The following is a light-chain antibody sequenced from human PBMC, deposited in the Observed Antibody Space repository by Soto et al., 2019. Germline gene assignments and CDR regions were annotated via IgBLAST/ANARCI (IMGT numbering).Light chain of an antibody. CDR1: SSDVGGYIH. J-gene: IGLJ2*01. CDR2: DVT. V-gene: IGLV2-14*01. CDR3: SSYTSSSTLV. Sequence: QSALTQPASVSGSPGQSITISCTGTSSDVGGYIHVSWYQQHPGKAPKLMIYDVTNRPSGVSNRFSGSKSANTASLTISGLQAEDEADYYCSSYTSSSTLVFGGGTKVTVL.